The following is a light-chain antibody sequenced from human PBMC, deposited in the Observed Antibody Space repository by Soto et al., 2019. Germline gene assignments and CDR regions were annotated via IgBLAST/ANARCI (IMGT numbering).Light chain of an antibody. Sequence: EIVLTQSPGILSLSPGERATLSCRASQSVSSTYLAWYQQKPGQAPRLLIYGSSSRATGIPDRFSGGGSGTDFTLAISRLEPEDFAVYYCQQYGSSPLTFGQGTKVDIK. V-gene: IGKV3-20*01. J-gene: IGKJ1*01. CDR2: GSS. CDR1: QSVSSTY. CDR3: QQYGSSPLT.